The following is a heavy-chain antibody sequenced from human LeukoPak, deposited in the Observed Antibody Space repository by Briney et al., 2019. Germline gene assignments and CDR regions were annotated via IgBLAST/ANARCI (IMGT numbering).Heavy chain of an antibody. CDR2: INHSGGT. CDR3: ARVLGSRPLD. Sequence: WETLSLTCAVYGGSFSGYYWSWIRQPPGKGLEWIGEINHSGGTNYNPSLKSRVTISVDTSKNQFSLKLSSVTAADTAVYYCARVLGSRPLDWGQGTLVTVSS. D-gene: IGHD2-15*01. V-gene: IGHV4-34*01. J-gene: IGHJ4*02. CDR1: GGSFSGYY.